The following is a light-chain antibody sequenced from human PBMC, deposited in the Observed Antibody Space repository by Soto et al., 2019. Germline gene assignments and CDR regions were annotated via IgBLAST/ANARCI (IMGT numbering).Light chain of an antibody. CDR1: RSNIGAGYD. CDR3: SSYTARGTRV. V-gene: IGLV1-40*01. Sequence: QSVLTQPPSVSGAPGQRVTIPCTGSRSNIGAGYDVHWYQQLPGTAPKVVVYGNNNRPSGVPDRFSASKSGSSASLAITGLQAEDEADYYCSSYTARGTRVFGTGTKLTVL. J-gene: IGLJ1*01. CDR2: GNN.